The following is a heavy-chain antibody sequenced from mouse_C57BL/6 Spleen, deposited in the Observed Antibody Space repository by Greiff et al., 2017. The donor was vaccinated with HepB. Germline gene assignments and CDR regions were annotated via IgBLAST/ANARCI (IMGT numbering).Heavy chain of an antibody. CDR3: ARGAYPYYAMDY. V-gene: IGHV3-1*01. Sequence: VQLQQSGPGMVKPSQSLSLTCTVTGYSITSGYDWHWIRHFPGNKLEWMGYISYSGSTNYNPSLKSRISITHDTSKNHFFLKLNSVTTEDTATYYCARGAYPYYAMDYWGQGTSVTVSS. CDR1: GYSITSGYD. J-gene: IGHJ4*01. D-gene: IGHD2-10*01. CDR2: ISYSGST.